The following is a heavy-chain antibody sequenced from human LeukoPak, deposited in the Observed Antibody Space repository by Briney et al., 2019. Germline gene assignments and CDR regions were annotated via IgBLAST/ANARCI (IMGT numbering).Heavy chain of an antibody. J-gene: IGHJ3*02. CDR1: GFTFSSYS. CDR3: ARDRVLLWFGDLDAFDI. CDR2: MSGSSSYI. V-gene: IGHV3-21*01. D-gene: IGHD3-10*01. Sequence: PGGSLRLSCAASGFTFSSYSMAWVRQAPGKGLEWVSSMSGSSSYIYYADSVKGRFTISRDNAKNSLYLQMNSLRAEDTAVYYCARDRVLLWFGDLDAFDIWGQGTMVTVSS.